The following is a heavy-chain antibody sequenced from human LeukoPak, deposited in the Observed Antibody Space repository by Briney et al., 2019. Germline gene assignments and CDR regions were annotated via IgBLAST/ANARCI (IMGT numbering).Heavy chain of an antibody. Sequence: GGSLRLSCAASGFTFSSYGMHWVRQAPGKGLEWVAVISYDGSNKYYADSVKGRFTISRDNSKNTLYLQMNSLRAEDTAVYYCAREVTMVRGVTHYYYCGMDVWGQGTTVTVSS. CDR3: AREVTMVRGVTHYYYCGMDV. V-gene: IGHV3-30*03. CDR2: ISYDGSNK. J-gene: IGHJ6*02. CDR1: GFTFSSYG. D-gene: IGHD3-10*01.